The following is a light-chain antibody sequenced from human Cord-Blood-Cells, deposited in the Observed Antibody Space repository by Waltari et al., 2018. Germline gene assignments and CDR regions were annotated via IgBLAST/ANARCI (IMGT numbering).Light chain of an antibody. CDR2: DAS. V-gene: IGKV3-11*01. J-gene: IGKJ1*01. CDR1: QSVSSY. Sequence: PGERATHSCRASQSVSSYLAWYQQKPGQAPRLLIYDASNRATGIPARFSGSGSGTDFTLTISSLEPEDFAVYYCQQRSNWPRTFGQGTKVEIK. CDR3: QQRSNWPRT.